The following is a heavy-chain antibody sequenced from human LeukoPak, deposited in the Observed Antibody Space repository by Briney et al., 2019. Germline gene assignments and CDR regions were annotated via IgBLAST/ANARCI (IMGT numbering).Heavy chain of an antibody. J-gene: IGHJ6*02. D-gene: IGHD3-22*01. V-gene: IGHV4-31*03. Sequence: SETLSLTCTVSGGSIGSGGYYWSWIRQHPGKGLEWIGYIYYSGSTYYNPSLKSRVTISVDTSKNQFSLKLSSVTAADTAVYYCARFNYFDSSDYFSYYYGMDVWGQGTTVTVSS. CDR2: IYYSGST. CDR1: GGSIGSGGYY. CDR3: ARFNYFDSSDYFSYYYGMDV.